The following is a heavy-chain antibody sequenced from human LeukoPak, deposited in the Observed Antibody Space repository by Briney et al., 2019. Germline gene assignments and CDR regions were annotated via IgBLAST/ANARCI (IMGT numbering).Heavy chain of an antibody. Sequence: GGSLRLSCAASGFTFSDYYMSWIRQAPGKGLEWVSYISSSGSTIYYADSVKGRFTISRDNAKNSLYLQMNSLRAEDTAVYYCAKAWGTSSTSSHRDYYGMDVWGQGTTVTVSS. CDR1: GFTFSDYY. D-gene: IGHD2-2*01. V-gene: IGHV3-11*01. CDR2: ISSSGSTI. CDR3: AKAWGTSSTSSHRDYYGMDV. J-gene: IGHJ6*02.